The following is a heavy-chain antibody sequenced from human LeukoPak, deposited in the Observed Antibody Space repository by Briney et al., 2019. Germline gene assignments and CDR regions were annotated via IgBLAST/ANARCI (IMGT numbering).Heavy chain of an antibody. CDR1: GDSVSSKSAA. V-gene: IGHV6-1*01. D-gene: IGHD6-6*01. CDR3: ARGSQSSRWFDP. Sequence: SQTLSLTCAISGDSVSSKSAAWNWIRQSPSRGLEWLGRTYYRSKWYNEYAVSVESRITINPDTSKNQFSLQLNSVTPEDTAVYYCARGSQSSRWFDPWGQGTLVTVSS. CDR2: TYYRSKWYN. J-gene: IGHJ5*02.